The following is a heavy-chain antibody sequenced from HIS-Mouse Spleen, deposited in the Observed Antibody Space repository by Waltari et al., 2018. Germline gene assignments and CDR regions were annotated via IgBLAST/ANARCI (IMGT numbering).Heavy chain of an antibody. CDR2: INYSGST. J-gene: IGHJ2*01. D-gene: IGHD6-13*01. CDR3: AREIPYSSSWYDWYFDL. V-gene: IGHV4-39*07. Sequence: QLQLQESGPGLVKPSETLSLTCTVSGGSISSSSYYWGWIRQPPGKGLEWIGGINYSGSTCTNPSPKSRVTITVETSTNQFSLKLSSVTAADTAVDYCAREIPYSSSWYDWYFDLWGRGTLVTVSS. CDR1: GGSISSSSYY.